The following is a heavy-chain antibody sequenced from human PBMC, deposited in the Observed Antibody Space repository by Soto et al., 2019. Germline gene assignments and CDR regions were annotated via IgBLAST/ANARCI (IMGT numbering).Heavy chain of an antibody. J-gene: IGHJ5*02. V-gene: IGHV1-69*04. CDR2: IIPILGIA. Sequence: QQEKGQGLEWMGRIIPILGIANYAQKFQGRVTITADNSKNTLYLQMNSLRAEDTAVYYCARDHYYDSSGSGDTRGQAILVSVYS. CDR3: ARDHYYDSSGSGDT. D-gene: IGHD3-22*01.